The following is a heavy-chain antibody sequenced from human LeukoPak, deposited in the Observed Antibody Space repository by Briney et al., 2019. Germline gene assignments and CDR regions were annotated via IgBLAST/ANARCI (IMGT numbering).Heavy chain of an antibody. V-gene: IGHV3-21*04. CDR1: GFTFSSYS. J-gene: IGHJ5*02. CDR2: ISSSSSYI. Sequence: PGGSLRLSCAASGFTFSSYSMNWVRQAPGKGLEWVSSISSSSSYIYYADSVKGRFTISRDNSKNTLYLQMNSLRAEDTAVYYCAKARHRTAAGPAFDPWGQGTLVTVSS. CDR3: AKARHRTAAGPAFDP. D-gene: IGHD6-13*01.